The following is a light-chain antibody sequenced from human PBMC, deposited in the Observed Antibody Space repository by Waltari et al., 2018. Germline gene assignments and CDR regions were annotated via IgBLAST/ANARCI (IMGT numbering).Light chain of an antibody. J-gene: IGKJ1*01. CDR3: QQFNASPRT. CDR2: DAS. CDR1: QNISRW. Sequence: DIHMTQSPSTLSASVGDRVTITCRASQNISRWLAWYQQRPGKAPKLLISDASFLQSGVPSRFSGSGSVTAFTLTISSLQPDDFAIYYCQQFNASPRTFGQGTNVEIK. V-gene: IGKV1-5*01.